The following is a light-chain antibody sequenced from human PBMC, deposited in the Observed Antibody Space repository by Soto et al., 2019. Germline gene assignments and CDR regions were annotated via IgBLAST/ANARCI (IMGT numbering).Light chain of an antibody. CDR1: SSDVGSYNL. J-gene: IGLJ2*01. Sequence: QSVLTQPASVSGSPGQSITISCTGTSSDVGSYNLVSWYQQHPGKAPKLMIYEGSKRPSGVSNRFSGSKSGNTASLTISGLQAVDEAYYYCCSYAGSSTHVVFGGGTKLTVL. CDR3: CSYAGSSTHVV. CDR2: EGS. V-gene: IGLV2-23*01.